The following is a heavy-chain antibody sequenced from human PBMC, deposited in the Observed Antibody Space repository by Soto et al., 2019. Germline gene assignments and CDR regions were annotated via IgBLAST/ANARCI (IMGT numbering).Heavy chain of an antibody. J-gene: IGHJ3*01. Sequence: QVQLVQSGAEVKKPGSSVKVSCKASGGTFSSYTISWVRQAPGQGLEWMGRIIPILGIANYAQKFQGRVTITADNSTSTADIELSSLRSEDTAVYYCARERGDVHILATGAFDLWGQGTLVTVSS. V-gene: IGHV1-69*08. CDR2: IIPILGIA. D-gene: IGHD5-12*01. CDR1: GGTFSSYT. CDR3: ARERGDVHILATGAFDL.